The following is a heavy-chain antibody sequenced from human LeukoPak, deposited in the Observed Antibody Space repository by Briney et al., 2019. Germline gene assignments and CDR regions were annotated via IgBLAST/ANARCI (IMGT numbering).Heavy chain of an antibody. CDR1: GFTFDDYA. D-gene: IGHD3-10*01. V-gene: IGHV3-9*01. CDR3: ARIYFGSGIIDY. Sequence: GGSLRLSCAASGFTFDDYAMHWVRQAPGKGLEWVSGISWNSGSIGYADSVKGRFTISRDNAKNSLYLQMNSLRAEDTAAYYCARIYFGSGIIDYWGQGTLVTVSS. J-gene: IGHJ4*02. CDR2: ISWNSGSI.